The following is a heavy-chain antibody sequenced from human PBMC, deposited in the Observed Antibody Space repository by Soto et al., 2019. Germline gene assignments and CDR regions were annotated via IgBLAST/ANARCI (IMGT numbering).Heavy chain of an antibody. Sequence: GGSLRLSCAASGFTFSGSAMHWVRQASGKGLEWVGRIRSKANSYATAYAASVKGRFTISRDDSKNTAYLQMNSLKTEDTAVYYCTRRAVGIAAAGTMSYYYYMDVWGKGTTVTVSS. CDR3: TRRAVGIAAAGTMSYYYYMDV. CDR1: GFTFSGSA. D-gene: IGHD6-13*01. J-gene: IGHJ6*03. V-gene: IGHV3-73*01. CDR2: IRSKANSYAT.